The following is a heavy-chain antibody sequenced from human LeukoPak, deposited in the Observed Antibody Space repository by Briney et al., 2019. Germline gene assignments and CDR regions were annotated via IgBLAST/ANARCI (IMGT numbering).Heavy chain of an antibody. D-gene: IGHD1-7*01. V-gene: IGHV1-8*01. CDR3: ARHGNWNYGSY. J-gene: IGHJ4*02. CDR2: MNPNSGNT. Sequence: GASVKVSCKASGYTFTSYDINWVRQATGQGLEWMGWMNPNSGNTGYAQKFQGRVTMTRNTSISTAYMELRSLRSDDTAVYYCARHGNWNYGSYWGQGTLVTVSS. CDR1: GYTFTSYD.